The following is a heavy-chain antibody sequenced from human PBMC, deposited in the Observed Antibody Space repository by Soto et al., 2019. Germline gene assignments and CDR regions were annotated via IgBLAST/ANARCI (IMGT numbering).Heavy chain of an antibody. D-gene: IGHD7-27*01. V-gene: IGHV1-3*04. Sequence: QVQLVQSGPEVKQPGASVRISCQASGYSFTHFEMHWVRQAPGQRLECMGWINTGNGDTKYSQKFQGRVTFTRDTSASTAYLDLDGLTSYETSYYFCARSLTGLYYWGQGTLVTVSS. CDR3: ARSLTGLYY. CDR2: INTGNGDT. CDR1: GYSFTHFE. J-gene: IGHJ4*02.